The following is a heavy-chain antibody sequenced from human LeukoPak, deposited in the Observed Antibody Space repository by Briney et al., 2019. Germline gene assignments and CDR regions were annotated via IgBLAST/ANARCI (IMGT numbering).Heavy chain of an antibody. D-gene: IGHD2-15*01. Sequence: PGGSLRLSCAASGFTFSSYSMNWVRQAPGKGLEWVSYISSSSSTIYYADSVKGRFTISRDNAKNSLYLQMNSLRAEDTAVYYCARERTGYLEYWGQGTLVTVSS. J-gene: IGHJ4*02. CDR2: ISSSSSTI. V-gene: IGHV3-48*01. CDR3: ARERTGYLEY. CDR1: GFTFSSYS.